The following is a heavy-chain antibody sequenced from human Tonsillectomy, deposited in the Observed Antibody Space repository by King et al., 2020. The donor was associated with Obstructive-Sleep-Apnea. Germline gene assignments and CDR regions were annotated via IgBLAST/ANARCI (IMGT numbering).Heavy chain of an antibody. D-gene: IGHD6-25*01. CDR1: GFSLSTSGMC. Sequence: VTLKESGPALVKPPQTLTLTCTFSGFSLSTSGMCVSWIRQPPGKALEWLARIDWDDDKYYSTSLKTRLTISKDTSKNQVVLIMTNMDPVDTATYYCARIRNTATYDYFDYWGQGTLVTVSS. J-gene: IGHJ4*02. CDR2: IDWDDDK. V-gene: IGHV2-70*11. CDR3: ARIRNTATYDYFDY.